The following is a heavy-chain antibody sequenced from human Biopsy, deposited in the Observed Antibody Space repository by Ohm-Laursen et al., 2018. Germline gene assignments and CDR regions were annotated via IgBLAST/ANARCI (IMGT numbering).Heavy chain of an antibody. D-gene: IGHD1-26*01. J-gene: IGHJ3*02. Sequence: SETLSLTYTVSGDSINNYYWSWIRPPAGKGLEWIGRIYTSGSPNYNLSLESRVTMSVDTSKNQFSLNLRSVTAADTAVYYCARGTGRYYVYGAFDIWGQGTVVTVSS. CDR1: GDSINNYY. CDR2: IYTSGSP. V-gene: IGHV4-4*07. CDR3: ARGTGRYYVYGAFDI.